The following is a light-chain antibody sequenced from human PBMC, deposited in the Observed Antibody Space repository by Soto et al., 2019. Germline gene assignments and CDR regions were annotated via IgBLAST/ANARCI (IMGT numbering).Light chain of an antibody. CDR2: AAS. CDR1: QSISSY. CDR3: QQSYSTPVFT. V-gene: IGKV1-39*01. Sequence: DIQMTQSPSSLSASVGDRVTITCRASQSISSYLNWYQQKPGKAPKLLIYAASSLQSGVPSRFSGSGSGTDFTLTIISLQPEDFATYYCQQSYSTPVFTFGPGTKVDIK. J-gene: IGKJ3*01.